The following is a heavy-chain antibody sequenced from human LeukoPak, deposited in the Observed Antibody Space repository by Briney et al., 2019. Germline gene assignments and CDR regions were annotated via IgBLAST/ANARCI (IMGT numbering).Heavy chain of an antibody. CDR1: GFTFSSYA. D-gene: IGHD2-8*02. V-gene: IGHV3-23*01. CDR3: ANSGDYTDYFDY. J-gene: IGHJ4*02. CDR2: ISGSGDST. Sequence: PWGSLRLSCAASGFTFSSYAMSWVRQAPGKGLEWVSAISGSGDSTYYADSVKGRFTISRDNSKNTLYLQMNSLRAEDTAVYYCANSGDYTDYFDYWGQGTLVTVSS.